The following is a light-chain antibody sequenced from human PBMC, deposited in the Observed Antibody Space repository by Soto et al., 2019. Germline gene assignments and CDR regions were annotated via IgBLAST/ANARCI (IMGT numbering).Light chain of an antibody. CDR2: EVS. CDR1: SSDVGTYNL. V-gene: IGLV2-23*02. J-gene: IGLJ1*01. CDR3: CSYAGSSTYV. Sequence: QSVLTHPASVSGSPGQSITISCTGTSSDVGTYNLVSRYQQHPGKAPKLMIYEVSKRPSGVSNRFSGSKSGNTASPTISGLQAEDEADYYCCSYAGSSTYVFGTGTKVTVL.